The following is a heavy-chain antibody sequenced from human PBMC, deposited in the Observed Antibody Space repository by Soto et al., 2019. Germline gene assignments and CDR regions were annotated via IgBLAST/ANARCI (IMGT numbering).Heavy chain of an antibody. CDR1: GFTFSSYG. D-gene: IGHD6-13*01. Sequence: GSLRLSCAASGFTFSSYGMHWVRQAPGKGLEWVAVISYDGSNKYYADSVKGRFTISRDNSKNTLYLQMNSLRAEDTAVYYCAKGGALRGMDYYYYGMDVWGQGTTVTVSS. J-gene: IGHJ6*02. V-gene: IGHV3-30*18. CDR2: ISYDGSNK. CDR3: AKGGALRGMDYYYYGMDV.